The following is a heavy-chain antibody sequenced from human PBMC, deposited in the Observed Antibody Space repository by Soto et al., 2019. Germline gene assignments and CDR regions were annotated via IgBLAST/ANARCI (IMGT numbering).Heavy chain of an antibody. CDR3: ATDRRAGGNYDFYFDC. CDR1: GFKFSNYA. V-gene: IGHV3-23*01. D-gene: IGHD1-7*01. CDR2: LSATGGGT. J-gene: IGHJ4*02. Sequence: GGSLRLSCAASGFKFSNYAMSWVRQAPGKGLEWVSLLSATGGGTYYADSVKGRFTISRDNSHNTLYLQVHSLTAEDTAVYYCATDRRAGGNYDFYFDCWGQGAQVTVSS.